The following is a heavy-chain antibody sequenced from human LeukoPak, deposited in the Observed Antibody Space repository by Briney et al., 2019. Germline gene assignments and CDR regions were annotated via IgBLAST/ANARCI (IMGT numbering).Heavy chain of an antibody. J-gene: IGHJ4*02. CDR3: AKGNSGWYYFDY. CDR2: ISWNSGSI. Sequence: GGSLRHSCAASGFTFDDYAMHWVRQAPGKGLEWVSGISWNSGSIGYADSVKGRFTISRDNAKNSLYLQMNSLRAEDTALYYCAKGNSGWYYFDYWGQGTLVTVSS. CDR1: GFTFDDYA. V-gene: IGHV3-9*01. D-gene: IGHD6-19*01.